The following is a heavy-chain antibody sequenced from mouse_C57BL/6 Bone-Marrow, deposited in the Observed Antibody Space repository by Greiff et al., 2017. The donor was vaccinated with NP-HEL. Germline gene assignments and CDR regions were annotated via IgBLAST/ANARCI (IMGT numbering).Heavy chain of an antibody. Sequence: QVQLQQSGAELVKPGASVKMSCKASGYTFTTYPIEWMKQNHGKSLEWIGNFHPYNDDTKYNEKLKGKATLTVEKSSSTVYLELSRLTSDDAAVYYCARGYYGSSPWFAYWGQGTLVTVSA. V-gene: IGHV1-47*01. J-gene: IGHJ3*01. CDR3: ARGYYGSSPWFAY. CDR2: FHPYNDDT. D-gene: IGHD1-1*01. CDR1: GYTFTTYP.